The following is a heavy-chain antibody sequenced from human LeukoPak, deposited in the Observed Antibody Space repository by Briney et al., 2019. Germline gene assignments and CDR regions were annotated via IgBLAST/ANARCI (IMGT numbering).Heavy chain of an antibody. CDR3: AKSTTVTTQQRGYFDY. CDR2: ISYDGSNK. J-gene: IGHJ4*02. CDR1: GFTFSSYG. V-gene: IGHV3-30*18. D-gene: IGHD4-11*01. Sequence: GGSLRLSCAASGFTFSSYGMHWVRQAPGKGLEWVAVISYDGSNKYFADSVRGRFTISRDNPKNTLYLQMNSLRAEDTAVYYCAKSTTVTTQQRGYFDYWGQGTLVTVSS.